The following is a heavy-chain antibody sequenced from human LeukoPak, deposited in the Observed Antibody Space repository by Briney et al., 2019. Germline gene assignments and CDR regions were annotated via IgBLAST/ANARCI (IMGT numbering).Heavy chain of an antibody. D-gene: IGHD5-12*01. CDR1: GFTSDDYA. Sequence: SGRSLRLSCAASGFTSDDYAMHWVRQAPGKGLEWVSGISWNSGSIGYADSVKGRFTISRDNAKNSLYLQMNSLRAEDTALYYCAKLHSGYDYYFDYWGQGTLVTVSS. V-gene: IGHV3-9*02. J-gene: IGHJ4*02. CDR2: ISWNSGSI. CDR3: AKLHSGYDYYFDY.